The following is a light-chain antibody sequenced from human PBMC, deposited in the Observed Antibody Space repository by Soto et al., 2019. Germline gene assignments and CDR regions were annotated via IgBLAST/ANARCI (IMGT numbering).Light chain of an antibody. CDR1: QSVSSSC. CDR3: QQYGSSPWT. V-gene: IGKV3-20*01. CDR2: GAS. J-gene: IGKJ1*01. Sequence: EIVLTQSPGTLSLSLGERATLSCRASQSVSSSCLAWYQQKPGQAPRLLIYGASSRATGIPDRFSGSGSGTDFTLTISRLEPEDFAVYYCQQYGSSPWTFGQGTKVETK.